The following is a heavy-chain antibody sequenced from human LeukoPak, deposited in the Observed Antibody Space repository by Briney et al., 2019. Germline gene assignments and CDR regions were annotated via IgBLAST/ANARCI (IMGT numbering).Heavy chain of an antibody. D-gene: IGHD6-13*01. CDR1: GFTFSSYS. J-gene: IGHJ4*02. CDR2: ISSSSSTI. CDR3: ARGEGVYSSSWSDFDY. V-gene: IGHV3-48*01. Sequence: GGSLRLSCAASGFTFSSYSMNWVRQAPGKGLEWVSYISSSSSTIYYADSVKGRFTISRDNAKNSLYLQVNSLRAEDTAVYYCARGEGVYSSSWSDFDYWGQGTLVTVSS.